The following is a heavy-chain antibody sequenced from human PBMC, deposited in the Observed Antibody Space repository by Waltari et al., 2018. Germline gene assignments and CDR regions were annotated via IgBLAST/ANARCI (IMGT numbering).Heavy chain of an antibody. Sequence: QVQLVESGGGVVQPGRSLRLSCAAPEFTFSSYGMHWVRRAPGKGLEWVAVIWYDGSNKYYADAVKGRFTISRDNSKKMLFLQMNSLRAEDAAVYYCARGFSSSWYVMDYWGQGTLVTVSS. J-gene: IGHJ4*02. D-gene: IGHD6-13*01. CDR2: IWYDGSNK. CDR1: EFTFSSYG. V-gene: IGHV3-33*01. CDR3: ARGFSSSWYVMDY.